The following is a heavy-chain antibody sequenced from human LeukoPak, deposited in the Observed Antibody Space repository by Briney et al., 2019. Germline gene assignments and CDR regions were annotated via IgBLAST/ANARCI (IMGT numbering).Heavy chain of an antibody. Sequence: GGSLRLSCAASGFTFSSNAMSWVRQAPGKGLEWVSAISGSGGSTYYADSVKGRFTISRDNSKNTLYLQMNNLRAEDTAVYYCAKDQRSYGYVLDYWGQGTLVTVSS. CDR1: GFTFSSNA. D-gene: IGHD5-18*01. CDR3: AKDQRSYGYVLDY. V-gene: IGHV3-23*01. J-gene: IGHJ4*02. CDR2: ISGSGGST.